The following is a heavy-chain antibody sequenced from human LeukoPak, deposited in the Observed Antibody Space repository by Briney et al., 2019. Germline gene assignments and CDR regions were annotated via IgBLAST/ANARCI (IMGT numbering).Heavy chain of an antibody. J-gene: IGHJ4*02. CDR2: ISYEGSNK. V-gene: IGHV3-30-3*01. CDR1: GFTFSSYA. CDR3: ARAVATILYFDY. Sequence: GGSLRLSCAASGFTFSSYAMHWVRQAPGKGLEWVAVISYEGSNKYYADSVKGRFTISRDNSKNTLYLQMNSLRAEDTAVYYCARAVATILYFDYWGQGTLVTVSS. D-gene: IGHD5-12*01.